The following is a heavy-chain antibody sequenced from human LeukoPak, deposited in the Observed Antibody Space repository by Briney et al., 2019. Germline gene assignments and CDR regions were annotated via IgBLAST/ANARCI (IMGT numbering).Heavy chain of an antibody. V-gene: IGHV3-33*01. D-gene: IGHD3-10*01. J-gene: IGHJ4*02. Sequence: GGSLRLSCAASGFTFSSYGMHWVRQALGEGLEWVAVIWYDGSNKYYADSVKGRFTISRDNSKNTLYLQMNSLRAEDTAVYYCARDVDYYGSGSYYQPAYYFDYWGQGTLVTVSS. CDR3: ARDVDYYGSGSYYQPAYYFDY. CDR2: IWYDGSNK. CDR1: GFTFSSYG.